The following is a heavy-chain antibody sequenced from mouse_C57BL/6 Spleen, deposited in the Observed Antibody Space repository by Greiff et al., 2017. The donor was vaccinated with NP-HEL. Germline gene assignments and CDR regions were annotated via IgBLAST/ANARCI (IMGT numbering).Heavy chain of an antibody. Sequence: QVQLQQPGAELVKPGASVKMSCKASGYTFTSYWITWVKQRPGQGLEWIGDIYPGSGSTNYNEKFKSKATLTVDTSSSTAYMQLSSLTSEDSAVDYCARWGGSGPSFAYWGQGTLVTVSA. D-gene: IGHD3-2*02. CDR2: IYPGSGST. J-gene: IGHJ3*01. CDR1: GYTFTSYW. CDR3: ARWGGSGPSFAY. V-gene: IGHV1-55*01.